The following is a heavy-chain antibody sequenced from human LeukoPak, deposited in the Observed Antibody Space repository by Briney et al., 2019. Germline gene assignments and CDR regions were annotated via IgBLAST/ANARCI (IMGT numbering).Heavy chain of an antibody. V-gene: IGHV4-39*01. CDR2: INYSGRT. J-gene: IGHJ6*03. D-gene: IGHD3-10*01. Sequence: PSETLSLTCTISDDSISNNRYFWAWIRQPPGKGLEWIGSINYSGRTYYNPSLKSRVTISVDTSKNQFSLKLSSVTAADTAVYYCARLRMVRGVTIYYYYYYYMDVWGKGTTVTISS. CDR1: DDSISNNRYF. CDR3: ARLRMVRGVTIYYYYYYYMDV.